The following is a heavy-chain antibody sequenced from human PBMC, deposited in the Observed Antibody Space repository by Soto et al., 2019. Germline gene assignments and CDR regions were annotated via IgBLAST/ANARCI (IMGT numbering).Heavy chain of an antibody. CDR3: ARPGYSNYGPGVDV. J-gene: IGHJ6*02. V-gene: IGHV3-74*01. Sequence: VQLVESGGGLVQPGGSLRLSCAASGFTFSVYWMHWVRQAPGKGLVWVSRIDSDGRTTSYADSVKGRFTISRDNAKSTLYLQMNSRRAEDTAVYYCARPGYSNYGPGVDVWGQGTTVTVSS. CDR2: IDSDGRTT. CDR1: GFTFSVYW. D-gene: IGHD4-4*01.